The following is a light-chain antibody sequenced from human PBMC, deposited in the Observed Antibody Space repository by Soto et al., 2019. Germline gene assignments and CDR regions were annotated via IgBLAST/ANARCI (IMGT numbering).Light chain of an antibody. CDR2: DSN. V-gene: IGLV1-40*01. CDR3: QSYGTSLSGLYV. J-gene: IGLJ1*01. Sequence: QSVLTQPPSVSGAPGQRVIISCTGSSSNIGAGRDVHWYRQFPGEAPKFLISDSNHRPSGVPDRFSVSKFGASASLAITGLRAEDEGDYFCQSYGTSLSGLYVFGTGTKVTVL. CDR1: SSNIGAGRD.